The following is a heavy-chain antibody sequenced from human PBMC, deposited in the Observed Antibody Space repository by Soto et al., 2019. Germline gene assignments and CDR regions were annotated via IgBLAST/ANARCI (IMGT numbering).Heavy chain of an antibody. J-gene: IGHJ6*02. V-gene: IGHV3-30-3*01. CDR3: ARAKSPKYYYYGMDV. CDR1: GFTLSSYG. Sequence: GGSLRLSCAGSGFTLSSYGMSWDRQAQGKGLEWVAVISYDGSNKYYADSVKGRFTISRDNSKNTLYLQMNSLRAEDTAVYYCARAKSPKYYYYGMDVWGQGTTVTVSS. CDR2: ISYDGSNK.